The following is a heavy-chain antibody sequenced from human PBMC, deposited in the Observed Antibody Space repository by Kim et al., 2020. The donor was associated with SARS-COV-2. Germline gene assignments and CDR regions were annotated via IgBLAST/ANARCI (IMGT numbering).Heavy chain of an antibody. V-gene: IGHV3-30*18. CDR2: ISYDGSNK. Sequence: GGSLRLSCAASGFTFSSYGMHWVRQAPGKGLEWVAVISYDGSNKYYADSVKGRFTISRDNSKNTLYLQMNSLRAEDTAVYYCAKDEVFLFGELGPGDYWGQGTLVTVSS. CDR3: AKDEVFLFGELGPGDY. J-gene: IGHJ4*02. CDR1: GFTFSSYG. D-gene: IGHD3-10*01.